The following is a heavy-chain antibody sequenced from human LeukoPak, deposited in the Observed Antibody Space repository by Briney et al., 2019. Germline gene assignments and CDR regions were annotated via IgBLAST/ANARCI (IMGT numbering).Heavy chain of an antibody. Sequence: SETLSLTCTVSGGSISSSSYYWGWIRQPPGKGLEWIGSIYYSGSTYYNPSLKSRVTISVDTSKNQFSLKLSSVTAADTAVYYCARRAPHPKDPRSGYAKWFDPWGQGTLVTVSS. J-gene: IGHJ5*02. CDR2: IYYSGST. D-gene: IGHD2-8*01. V-gene: IGHV4-39*07. CDR3: ARRAPHPKDPRSGYAKWFDP. CDR1: GGSISSSSYY.